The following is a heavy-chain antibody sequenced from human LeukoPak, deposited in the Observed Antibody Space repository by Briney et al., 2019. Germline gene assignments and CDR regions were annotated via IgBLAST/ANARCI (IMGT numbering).Heavy chain of an antibody. V-gene: IGHV3-23*01. J-gene: IGHJ6*04. Sequence: GGSLRLSCAAPGFTFDDYTMHWVRQAPGKGLEWVSGINGISGETYYADSVKGRFTISRDNSRNTLFLQMSSLRPDDTALYYCAKDLESGAVVMDVWGKGTTVTVSS. CDR3: AKDLESGAVVMDV. CDR1: GFTFDDYT. CDR2: INGISGET. D-gene: IGHD2-2*01.